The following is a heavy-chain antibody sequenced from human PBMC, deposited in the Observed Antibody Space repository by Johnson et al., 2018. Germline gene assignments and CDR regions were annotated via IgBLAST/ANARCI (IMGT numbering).Heavy chain of an antibody. CDR1: GITFSSYW. V-gene: IGHV3-7*01. CDR2: INQDGSVK. Sequence: EVQLLETVGDLVQPGGSLRLSCAASGITFSSYWMTWVRQAPGKGLEWVANINQDGSVKNYEDSVKGRFSIYRDNAKNLLYLQMNSLRVEDTAVYYCGTSNGRLDAIWGQGTMVTVSS. CDR3: GTSNGRLDAI. D-gene: IGHD1-1*01. J-gene: IGHJ3*02.